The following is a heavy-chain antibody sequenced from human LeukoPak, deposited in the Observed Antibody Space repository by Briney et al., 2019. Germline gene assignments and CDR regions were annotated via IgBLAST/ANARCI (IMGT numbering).Heavy chain of an antibody. CDR3: ARVRSSGRPLDY. V-gene: IGHV3-11*05. CDR1: RWCFNHYY. CDR2: SSKSSSYT. D-gene: IGHD3-10*01. J-gene: IGHJ4*02. Sequence: GVSVTLPCPPSRWCFNHYYMRWIRPAPGKGVEWGSWSSKSSSYTNYADSLKGRFSISRDNAKNSLYLQLNSLRVEDTAVYYCARVRSSGRPLDYWGQGTLVTVSS.